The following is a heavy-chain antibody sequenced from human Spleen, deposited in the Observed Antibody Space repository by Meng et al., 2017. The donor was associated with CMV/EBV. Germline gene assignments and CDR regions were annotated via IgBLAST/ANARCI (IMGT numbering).Heavy chain of an antibody. CDR3: ARDSGSFTSADS. D-gene: IGHD1-26*01. CDR1: GFTFSSYT. Sequence: GESLKISCAASGFTFSSYTMNWVRQAPGKGLEWVSSISGSTRYMYYADSVKGRFTISRDNAKNTLFLQMNSLRAEDTAVYYCARDSGSFTSADSWGQGALVTVSS. V-gene: IGHV3-21*01. J-gene: IGHJ4*02. CDR2: ISGSTRYM.